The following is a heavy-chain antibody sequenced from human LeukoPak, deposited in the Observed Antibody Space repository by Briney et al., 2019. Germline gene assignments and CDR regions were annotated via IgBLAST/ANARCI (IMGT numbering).Heavy chain of an antibody. Sequence: GGSLRLSCAASGFTFSSYAMHWVRQAPGKGLEWVAVISYDGSNKYYADSVKGRFTISRDNSKNTLYLQMNSLRAEDTAVYYCAREPSTGDSSEFDYWGQGTLVTVSS. CDR2: ISYDGSNK. V-gene: IGHV3-30-3*01. D-gene: IGHD3-22*01. J-gene: IGHJ4*02. CDR3: AREPSTGDSSEFDY. CDR1: GFTFSSYA.